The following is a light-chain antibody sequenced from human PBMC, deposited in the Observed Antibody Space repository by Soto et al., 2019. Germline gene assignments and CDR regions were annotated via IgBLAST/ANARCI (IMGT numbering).Light chain of an antibody. CDR1: QDITSY. CDR2: DAS. Sequence: DIQMTQSPSSLSASVGDRVVLTCQASQDITSYLNWYQQKPGKAPKLLIYDASDLQTGVSSRFSGSGTGTEFTFTISSLQPEDVATYYCQQFDEFPLTFGQGTKVDIK. CDR3: QQFDEFPLT. V-gene: IGKV1-33*01. J-gene: IGKJ2*01.